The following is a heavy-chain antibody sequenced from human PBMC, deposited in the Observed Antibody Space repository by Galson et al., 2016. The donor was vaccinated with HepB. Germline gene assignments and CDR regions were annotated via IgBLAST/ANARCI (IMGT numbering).Heavy chain of an antibody. CDR3: ARLSVINIFDY. CDR1: SGSISSYY. V-gene: IGHV4-59*12. CDR2: IYYSGST. Sequence: SETLSLTCTVSSGSISSYYWSWIRQPPGKGLEWIGYIYYSGSTNYNPSLQSRVTISVDTSKNQFSLKLSSVTAADTAVYYCARLSVINIFDYWGQGTLATVSS. J-gene: IGHJ4*02.